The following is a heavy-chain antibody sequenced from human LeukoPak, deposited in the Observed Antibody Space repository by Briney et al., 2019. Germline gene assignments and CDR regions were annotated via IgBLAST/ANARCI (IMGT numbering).Heavy chain of an antibody. Sequence: SESLSLTCTVSGGSISSYYWSWIRQPPGKGLEWIGYICSSESAKYNPSLKSRVTISIDTSKNQFSLKLTSVTAADTAVYYCAREAYGSTGFDPWGQGTLVPVSS. CDR1: GGSISSYY. V-gene: IGHV4-59*01. D-gene: IGHD3-10*01. CDR3: AREAYGSTGFDP. J-gene: IGHJ5*02. CDR2: ICSSESA.